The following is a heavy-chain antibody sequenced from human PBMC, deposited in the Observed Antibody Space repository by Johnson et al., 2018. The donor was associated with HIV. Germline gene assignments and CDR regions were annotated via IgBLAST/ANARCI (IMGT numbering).Heavy chain of an antibody. J-gene: IGHJ3*02. CDR3: ARDLIGWELRGAFDI. D-gene: IGHD1-26*01. V-gene: IGHV3-20*04. CDR1: GFTFSSYD. CDR2: INWNGDTT. Sequence: VQLVESGGGVVQPGRSLRLSCAASGFTFSSYDMSWVRQAPGTGLEWVSGINWNGDTTAYADSVKGRFTISRDNAKNSLYLQMNSLRAEDTALYYCARDLIGWELRGAFDIWGQGTMVTVSS.